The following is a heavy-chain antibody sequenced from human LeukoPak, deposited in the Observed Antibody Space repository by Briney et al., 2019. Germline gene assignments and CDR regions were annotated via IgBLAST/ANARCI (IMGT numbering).Heavy chain of an antibody. D-gene: IGHD6-19*01. Sequence: AGGSLRLSCAVSGFTFSSYAMSWVRQAPGKGLEWVSTISDSGSSTYYTDSVKGRFTFSRDNSKNTLHLQMNSLRAEDTAVYYCTKDHGFYSSGWHPLFDHWGQGTLVTVTP. CDR1: GFTFSSYA. V-gene: IGHV3-23*01. J-gene: IGHJ4*02. CDR3: TKDHGFYSSGWHPLFDH. CDR2: ISDSGSST.